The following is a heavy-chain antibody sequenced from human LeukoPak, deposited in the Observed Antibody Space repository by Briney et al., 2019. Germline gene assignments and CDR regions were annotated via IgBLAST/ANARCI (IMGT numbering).Heavy chain of an antibody. V-gene: IGHV3-15*01. CDR2: IKSKTDGGTT. CDR1: GFTFSNAW. CDR3: TPTRHDYSVYYFDY. J-gene: IGHJ4*02. Sequence: KSGGSLRLSCAASGFTFSNAWVSWVRQAPGKGLEWVGRIKSKTDGGTTDYAAPVKGRFTISRDDSKNTLYLQMNSLKTEDTAVYYCTPTRHDYSVYYFDYWGQGTLVTVSS. D-gene: IGHD4-11*01.